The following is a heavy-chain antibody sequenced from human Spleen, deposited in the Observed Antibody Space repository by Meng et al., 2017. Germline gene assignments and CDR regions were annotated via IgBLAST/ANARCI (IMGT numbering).Heavy chain of an antibody. CDR3: ARGTGATGTDY. Sequence: QSGPGLVNPSQILSPPCATSWDTFSRNIAAWNWIRQSPSRGLEWLGRTYYRSKWYTDYAVSVKSRILINPDTSKNQFYLQLYSVTPEDTAVYFCARGTGATGTDYWGQGTLVTVSS. CDR1: WDTFSRNIAA. V-gene: IGHV6-1*01. J-gene: IGHJ4*02. D-gene: IGHD1-1*01. CDR2: TYYRSKWYT.